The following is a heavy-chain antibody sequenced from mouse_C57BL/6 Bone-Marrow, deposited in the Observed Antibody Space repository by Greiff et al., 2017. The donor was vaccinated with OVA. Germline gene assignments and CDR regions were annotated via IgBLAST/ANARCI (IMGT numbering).Heavy chain of an antibody. CDR1: GFNIKDDY. CDR3: TTPAYYSVYYAMDY. Sequence: EVKLVESGAELVRPGASVKLSCTASGFNIKDDYMHWVKQRPEQGLEWIGWIDPENGDTEYASKFQGKATITADTSSNTAYLQLSSLTSEDTAVYYCTTPAYYSVYYAMDYWGQGTSVTVSS. D-gene: IGHD2-12*01. CDR2: IDPENGDT. J-gene: IGHJ4*01. V-gene: IGHV14-4*01.